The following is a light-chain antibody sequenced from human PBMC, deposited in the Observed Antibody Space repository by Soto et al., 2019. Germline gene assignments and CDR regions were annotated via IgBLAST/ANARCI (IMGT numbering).Light chain of an antibody. CDR2: AAS. Sequence: DIQMTQSPSSVSASVVDRVTISCRASQGIGTWLAWYQQKPGKAPKLLIYAASKLQSGVPSRFSGSGSGTDFTLTISSLQSEDSASYYCQQANSFPPGFGPGTKVDIK. V-gene: IGKV1D-12*01. J-gene: IGKJ3*01. CDR1: QGIGTW. CDR3: QQANSFPPG.